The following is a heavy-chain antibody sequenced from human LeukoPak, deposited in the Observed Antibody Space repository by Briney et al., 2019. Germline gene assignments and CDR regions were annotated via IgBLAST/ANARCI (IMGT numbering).Heavy chain of an antibody. D-gene: IGHD2-15*01. CDR2: ISSSSSSI. V-gene: IGHV3-21*01. CDR1: GFTFTTYT. CDR3: ARGGNWLGP. Sequence: PGGSLRLSCAASGFTFTTYTINWVRQAPGKGLEWVSSISSSSSSIYYADSVKGRFTISGDNAKNSVYLQMNSLRAEDTAVYYCARGGNWLGPWGQGTLVTVSS. J-gene: IGHJ5*02.